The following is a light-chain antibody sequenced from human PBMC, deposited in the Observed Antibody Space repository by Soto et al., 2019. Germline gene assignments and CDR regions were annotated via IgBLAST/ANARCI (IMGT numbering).Light chain of an antibody. CDR3: QQFSSYPLT. CDR1: QSVSSN. CDR2: DAS. V-gene: IGKV3-20*01. J-gene: IGKJ4*01. Sequence: EIVMTQSPATLSVSPGERATLSCRASQSVSSNLAWYQQKLGQAPRLLIYDASSRATGIPDRFSGGGSGTDFTLTISRLEPEDFAAYYCQQFSSYPLTFGGGTKVDIK.